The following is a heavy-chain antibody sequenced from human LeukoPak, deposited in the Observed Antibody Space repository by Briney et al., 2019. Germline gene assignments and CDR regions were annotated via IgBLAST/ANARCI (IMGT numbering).Heavy chain of an antibody. J-gene: IGHJ4*02. CDR2: ISSSGSTI. D-gene: IGHD3-10*01. CDR1: GFTFSSYE. Sequence: GGSLRLSCAASGFTFSSYEMNWVPQAPGKGLEGVSYISSSGSTIYYADSVKGRFTISRDNAKNSLYLQMNSLRVEDTAVYYCATEPPPTYYYGSGSLCFDYWGQGTLVTVSS. V-gene: IGHV3-48*03. CDR3: ATEPPPTYYYGSGSLCFDY.